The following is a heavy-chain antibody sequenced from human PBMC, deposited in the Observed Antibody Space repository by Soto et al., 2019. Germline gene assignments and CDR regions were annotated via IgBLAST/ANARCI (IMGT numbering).Heavy chain of an antibody. Sequence: QSLTCAVYGGSFSGYYWTWILQPPGKGLEWIGEIHHSGSTNYSPSLKSRVTISVDTSKNQFSLRLSSITAADTAVYYCARLARYLNSWGGSNWYYFDYWGQGTLVTVSS. CDR1: GGSFSGYY. V-gene: IGHV4-34*01. J-gene: IGHJ4*02. CDR3: ARLARYLNSWGGSNWYYFDY. CDR2: IHHSGST. D-gene: IGHD6-13*01.